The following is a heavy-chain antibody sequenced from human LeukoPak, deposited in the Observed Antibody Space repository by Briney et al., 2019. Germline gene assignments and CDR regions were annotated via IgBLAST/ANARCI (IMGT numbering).Heavy chain of an antibody. CDR2: ISAYNGNT. Sequence: ASVKVSCKASGGTFSSYAISWVRQAPGQGLEWMGWISAYNGNTNYAQKLQGRVTMTTDTSTSTAYMELRSLRSDDTAVYYCARDLEILPDYWGQGTLVTVSS. D-gene: IGHD1-26*01. CDR1: GGTFSSYA. CDR3: ARDLEILPDY. V-gene: IGHV1-18*01. J-gene: IGHJ4*02.